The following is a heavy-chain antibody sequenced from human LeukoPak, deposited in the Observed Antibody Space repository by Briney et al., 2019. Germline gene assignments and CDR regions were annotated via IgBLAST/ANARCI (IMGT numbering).Heavy chain of an antibody. CDR2: ISAYNGNT. Sequence: ASVKVSCKASGYTFTSYGISWVRQAPGQGLEWMGWISAYNGNTNYAQKLQGRVTMTTDTSTSTAYMELRSLRSEDTAVYYCARVQGDIVVVPAATDAFDIWGQGTMVTVSS. CDR3: ARVQGDIVVVPAATDAFDI. D-gene: IGHD2-2*01. J-gene: IGHJ3*02. CDR1: GYTFTSYG. V-gene: IGHV1-18*01.